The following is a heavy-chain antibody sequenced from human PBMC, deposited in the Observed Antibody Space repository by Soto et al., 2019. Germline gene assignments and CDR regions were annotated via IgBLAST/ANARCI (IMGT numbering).Heavy chain of an antibody. Sequence: GASVKVSCKASGYTFTTYGITWVRQAPGQGLEWMGWISTYRGNTNYAQKFQGRVTMTTDTSTNTGHMELRSLRSDDTAVYYCARDHGRDGYRDGFDFDSWGQGTLVTVSS. CDR3: ARDHGRDGYRDGFDFDS. CDR2: ISTYRGNT. J-gene: IGHJ4*02. D-gene: IGHD5-12*01. V-gene: IGHV1-18*04. CDR1: GYTFTTYG.